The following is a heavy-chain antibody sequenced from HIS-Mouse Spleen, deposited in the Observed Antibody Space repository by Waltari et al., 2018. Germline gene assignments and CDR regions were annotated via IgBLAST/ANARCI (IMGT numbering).Heavy chain of an antibody. CDR1: GFTVSSNY. D-gene: IGHD3-10*01. J-gene: IGHJ3*02. Sequence: EVQLVESGGGLVQPGGSLRLSCAASGFTVSSNYMSWVRQAPGKGLGWVSVIYSGGSTYYADSVKGRFTISRDNSKNTLYLQMNSLRAEDTAVYYCARLPVLDAFDIWGQGTMVTVSS. V-gene: IGHV3-66*04. CDR2: IYSGGST. CDR3: ARLPVLDAFDI.